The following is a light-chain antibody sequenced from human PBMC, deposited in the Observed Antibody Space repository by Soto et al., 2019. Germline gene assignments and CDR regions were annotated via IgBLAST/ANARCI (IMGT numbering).Light chain of an antibody. V-gene: IGKV3-20*01. J-gene: IGKJ1*01. CDR3: QQYDSSPRT. Sequence: SPGARATLSRRASQSVSSYLAWYQQKPGQAPRLLIYDASNRATGIPARFSGSGSGTDFTLTISRLEPEDFAVYWCQQYDSSPRTFGQGTKVDIK. CDR2: DAS. CDR1: QSVSSY.